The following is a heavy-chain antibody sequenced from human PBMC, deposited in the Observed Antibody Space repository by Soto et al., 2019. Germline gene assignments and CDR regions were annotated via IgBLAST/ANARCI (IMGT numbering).Heavy chain of an antibody. CDR2: ISGSGST. CDR3: AKDPEPRGVVIEYFQH. V-gene: IGHV3-23*01. J-gene: IGHJ1*01. CDR1: GFTFSSYA. Sequence: GGSLRLSCAASGFTFSSYAMSWVRQAPGKGLEWVSAISGSGSTYYADSVKGRFTISRDNSKNTLYLQMNSLRAEDTAVYYCAKDPEPRGVVIEYFQHWGQGTLVTVSS. D-gene: IGHD3-3*01.